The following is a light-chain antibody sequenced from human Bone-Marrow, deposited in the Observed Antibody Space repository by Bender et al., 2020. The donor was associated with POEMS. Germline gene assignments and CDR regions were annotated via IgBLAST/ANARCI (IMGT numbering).Light chain of an antibody. CDR3: CSFASSSTYV. CDR1: SSDVGGYDY. Sequence: QSVLTQPASVSGSPGQSISISCTGTSSDVGGYDYVSWYQQYPGKAPKLMISDVRNRPSGISNRFSGSKSGNTASLTISGVQAEDEADYYCCSFASSSTYVFGTGTKVTVL. J-gene: IGLJ1*01. CDR2: DVR. V-gene: IGLV2-14*03.